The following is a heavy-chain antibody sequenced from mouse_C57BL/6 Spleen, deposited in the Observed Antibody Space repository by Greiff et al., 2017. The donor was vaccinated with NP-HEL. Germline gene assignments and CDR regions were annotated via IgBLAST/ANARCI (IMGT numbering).Heavy chain of an antibody. CDR2: INPNHGTT. CDR1: GYSFTDYN. Sequence: VQLQQSGPELVKPGASVKISCKASGYSFTDYNMNWVKQSNGKSLEWIGVINPNHGTTSYNQKFKGKATLTVDQSSSTAYMQLNSLTSEDSAVYYCAREGITTVVAPMDYWGQGTSVTVSS. D-gene: IGHD1-1*01. J-gene: IGHJ4*01. V-gene: IGHV1-39*01. CDR3: AREGITTVVAPMDY.